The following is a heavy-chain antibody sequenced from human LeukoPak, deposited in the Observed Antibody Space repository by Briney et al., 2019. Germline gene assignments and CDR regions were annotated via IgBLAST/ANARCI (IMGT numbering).Heavy chain of an antibody. CDR1: GYTFTDYY. D-gene: IGHD2-2*01. CDR2: INSNSGGT. J-gene: IGHJ5*02. Sequence: ASVKVSCKASGYTFTDYYMHWVRQAPGQGLEWMGWINSNSGGTSHAQKFQGRVTMTRDTSISTAYMELRRLRSDDTAVYYCARVGYCSTTSCSPTRWFDPWGQGTLVTVSS. CDR3: ARVGYCSTTSCSPTRWFDP. V-gene: IGHV1-2*02.